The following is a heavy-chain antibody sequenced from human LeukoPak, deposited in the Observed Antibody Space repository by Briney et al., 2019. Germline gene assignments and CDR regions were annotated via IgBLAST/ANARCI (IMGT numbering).Heavy chain of an antibody. V-gene: IGHV1-18*01. CDR1: GYTFTSYG. J-gene: IGHJ4*02. Sequence: SVKVSCKASGYTFTSYGISWVRQAPGQGLEWMGWISAYNGNTNYAQKLQGRVTMTTDTSTSTAYMELRSLRSDDTAVYYCARDITMVRGVITSPYYFDYWGQGTLVTVSS. CDR3: ARDITMVRGVITSPYYFDY. CDR2: ISAYNGNT. D-gene: IGHD3-10*01.